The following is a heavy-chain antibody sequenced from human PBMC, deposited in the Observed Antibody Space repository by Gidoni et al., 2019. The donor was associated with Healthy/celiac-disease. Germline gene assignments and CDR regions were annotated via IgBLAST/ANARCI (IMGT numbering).Heavy chain of an antibody. CDR2: ISGSGGST. J-gene: IGHJ4*02. D-gene: IGHD1-1*01. CDR1: GFTFSSYA. V-gene: IGHV3-23*01. CDR3: AKDPGRRYYFDY. Sequence: EVQLLESGGGLVQRGGSLRRSCADYGFTFSSYAMSWVRQAPGKGLEWVSAISGSGGSTYYADSVKGRFTISRDNSKNTLYLQMNSLRAEDTAVYYCAKDPGRRYYFDYWGQGTLVTVSS.